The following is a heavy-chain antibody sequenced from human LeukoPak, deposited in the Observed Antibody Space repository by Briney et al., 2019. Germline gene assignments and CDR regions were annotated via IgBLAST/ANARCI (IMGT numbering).Heavy chain of an antibody. Sequence: SETLSLTCFVSGGSPNDYSWSWFRQSPGKGLEWIGELNHRGRTDYNPSLTSRVTISVDTSKNHFALTLTSLTAADTAVYYCARRGLLGSGTLAFGYWGQGTLVTVSS. CDR2: LNHRGRT. J-gene: IGHJ4*02. D-gene: IGHD3-10*02. CDR3: ARRGLLGSGTLAFGY. CDR1: GGSPNDYS. V-gene: IGHV4-34*01.